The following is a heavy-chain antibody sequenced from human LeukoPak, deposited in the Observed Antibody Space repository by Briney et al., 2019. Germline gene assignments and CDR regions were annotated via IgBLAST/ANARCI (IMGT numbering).Heavy chain of an antibody. J-gene: IGHJ4*02. CDR3: ARGSYCYDD. V-gene: IGHV1-2*02. Sequence: GASVKVSCKASGYTFTDYYMQWVRQAPGQGLEWMGWINPKSGGANYAQKFQGRVTMARDTSISTAYMELSRLKSDDTAVYYCARGSYCYDDWGQGNLVTVSS. D-gene: IGHD5-12*01. CDR2: INPKSGGA. CDR1: GYTFTDYY.